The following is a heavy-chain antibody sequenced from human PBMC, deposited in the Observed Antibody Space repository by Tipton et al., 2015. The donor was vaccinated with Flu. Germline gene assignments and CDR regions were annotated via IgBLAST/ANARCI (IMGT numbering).Heavy chain of an antibody. J-gene: IGHJ5*01. CDR3: ARRDYSNYVSEPKNWFDS. D-gene: IGHD4-11*01. CDR1: GDSIGSGYC. CDR2: ICHSGNT. V-gene: IGHV4-38-2*01. Sequence: LRLSCSVSGDSIGSGYCWGWVRQPPGKGLDRIGNICHSGNTYYNPPLKSRITISVDRSKNQFSLKLRSVTAADTAVYFCARRDYSNYVSEPKNWFDSWGQGTLVTVSS.